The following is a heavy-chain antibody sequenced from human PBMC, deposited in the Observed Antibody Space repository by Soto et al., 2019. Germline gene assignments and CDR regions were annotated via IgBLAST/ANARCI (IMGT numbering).Heavy chain of an antibody. CDR1: GFPFISYS. CDR3: ARPRTYDYGDYGMDG. CDR2: ISSSSSYI. Sequence: GVSLRLSFSASGFPFISYSMNWVRPAPGKGLEWVSSISSSSSYIYYADSVKGRFTISRDNAKNSLYLQMNSLRAEDTAVYYCARPRTYDYGDYGMDGWGQGTTVSVS. J-gene: IGHJ6*02. V-gene: IGHV3-21*04. D-gene: IGHD4-17*01.